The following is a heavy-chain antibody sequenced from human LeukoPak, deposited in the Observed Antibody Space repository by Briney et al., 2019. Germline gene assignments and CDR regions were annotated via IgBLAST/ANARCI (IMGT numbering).Heavy chain of an antibody. J-gene: IGHJ4*02. Sequence: GASVKVSFKASGGTFSSYAISWVRQAPGQGLEWMGRIIPILGIANYAQKFQGRVTITADKSTSTAYMELSSLRSEDTAVYYCARESSIVGATLRYWGQGTLVTVSS. CDR2: IIPILGIA. D-gene: IGHD1-26*01. V-gene: IGHV1-69*04. CDR3: ARESSIVGATLRY. CDR1: GGTFSSYA.